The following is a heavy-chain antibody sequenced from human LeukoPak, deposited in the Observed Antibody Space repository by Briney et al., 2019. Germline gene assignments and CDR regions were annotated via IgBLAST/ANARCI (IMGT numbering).Heavy chain of an antibody. J-gene: IGHJ4*02. Sequence: ASVKVSCKASGYTFTGYYMHWVRQAPGQGLEWMGIINPSGGSTSYAQKFQGRVTMTRDTSTSTVYMELSSLRSEDTAVYYCAREDAGTTSHYYFDYWGQGTLVTVSS. CDR1: GYTFTGYY. CDR2: INPSGGST. D-gene: IGHD1-7*01. CDR3: AREDAGTTSHYYFDY. V-gene: IGHV1-46*01.